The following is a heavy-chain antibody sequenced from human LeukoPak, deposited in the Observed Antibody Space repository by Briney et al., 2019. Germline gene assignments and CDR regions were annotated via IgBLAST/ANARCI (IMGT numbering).Heavy chain of an antibody. D-gene: IGHD5-18*01. CDR2: ISGNSGSV. CDR3: AKGSSYSFGYWYFDL. CDR1: GFTFDDYA. J-gene: IGHJ2*01. V-gene: IGHV3-9*03. Sequence: PGRSLRLSCAASGFTFDDYALHWVRPAPGKGLEWVSGISGNSGSVGYADSVKGRFNISRDNAKNSLYLQMNSLRAEDMALYFCAKGSSYSFGYWYFDLWGRGTLVTVSS.